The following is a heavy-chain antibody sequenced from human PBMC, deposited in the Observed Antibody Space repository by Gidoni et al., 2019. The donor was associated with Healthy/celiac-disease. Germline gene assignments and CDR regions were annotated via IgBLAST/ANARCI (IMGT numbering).Heavy chain of an antibody. J-gene: IGHJ4*02. V-gene: IGHV3-33*01. CDR3: AREGNLWELLGVFDY. D-gene: IGHD1-26*01. Sequence: QVQLVESGGGVVQPGRSLRLSCAASGFTFSRYGMHWVRQAPGKGLEWVAVIWYDGSNKYYADSVKGRFTISRDNSKNTLYLQMNSLRAEDTAVYYCAREGNLWELLGVFDYWGQGTLVTVSS. CDR2: IWYDGSNK. CDR1: GFTFSRYG.